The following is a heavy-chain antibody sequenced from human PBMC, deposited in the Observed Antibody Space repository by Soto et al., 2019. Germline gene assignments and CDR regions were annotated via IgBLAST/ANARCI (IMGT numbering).Heavy chain of an antibody. D-gene: IGHD3-16*01. Sequence: PGGSLRLSCAASGFTFSTYAMSWVRQAPGKGLEWVSAISGSGGSTYYADSVRGRFTISRDNSKKTLYLQMNSLRAEDTAVYYCAKFMSGYYYYYGMDVWGQGTTVTV. V-gene: IGHV3-23*01. J-gene: IGHJ6*02. CDR2: ISGSGGST. CDR3: AKFMSGYYYYYGMDV. CDR1: GFTFSTYA.